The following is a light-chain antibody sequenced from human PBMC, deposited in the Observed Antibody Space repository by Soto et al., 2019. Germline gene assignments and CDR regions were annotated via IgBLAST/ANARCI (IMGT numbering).Light chain of an antibody. CDR3: QQYNNWPPMYT. Sequence: EIVMTQSPATLPVSPGERATLSCRTSQDVSNNLAWYQQKPGQAPRLLMYGASTWATSIPDRFSGSGSGTEFTLTISNLQSEDFAVYYCQQYNNWPPMYTFGQGTKLEIK. CDR1: QDVSNN. V-gene: IGKV3-15*01. J-gene: IGKJ2*01. CDR2: GAS.